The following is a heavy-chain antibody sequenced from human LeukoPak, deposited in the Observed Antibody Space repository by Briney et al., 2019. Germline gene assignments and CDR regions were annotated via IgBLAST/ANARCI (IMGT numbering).Heavy chain of an antibody. V-gene: IGHV4-61*01. J-gene: IGHJ3*02. CDR3: ARDHWNANDAFDI. D-gene: IGHD1-1*01. CDR2: IYNSGST. CDR1: GGSISSSSYY. Sequence: PSETLSLTCTVSGGSISSSSYYWSWIRQPPGKGLEWIGYIYNSGSTNYNPSLNSRVTISVDTSKNQFSLKLSSVTAADTAVYYCARDHWNANDAFDIWGQGTMVTVSS.